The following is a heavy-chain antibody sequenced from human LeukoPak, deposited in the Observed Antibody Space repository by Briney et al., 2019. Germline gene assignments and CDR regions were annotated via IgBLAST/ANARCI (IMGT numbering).Heavy chain of an antibody. J-gene: IGHJ5*02. Sequence: ASVKVSCKASGGTFTSYDINWVRQATGQGLEWMGWMNPNSGNTGYAQKFQGRVTMTRNTSISTAYMELSSLRSEDTAVYYCARFVEWELLNWFDPWGQGTLVTVSS. CDR3: ARFVEWELLNWFDP. V-gene: IGHV1-8*01. CDR1: GGTFTSYD. CDR2: MNPNSGNT. D-gene: IGHD1-26*01.